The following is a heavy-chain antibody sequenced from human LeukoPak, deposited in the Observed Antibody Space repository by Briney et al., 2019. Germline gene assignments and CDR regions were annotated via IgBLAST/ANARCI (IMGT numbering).Heavy chain of an antibody. V-gene: IGHV3-23*01. CDR2: MNDSGDII. CDR3: AKDRRVRYCTNGVCYYFDY. J-gene: IGHJ4*02. Sequence: GGSLRLSCAACRFTFNIYAMGWVRQAPGKGLEWVSRMNDSGDIINYGDSVKGRFTIARDDSKNTVYLEMNSLRAEDTAVYYCAKDRRVRYCTNGVCYYFDYWGPGTLVSVSS. CDR1: RFTFNIYA. D-gene: IGHD2-8*01.